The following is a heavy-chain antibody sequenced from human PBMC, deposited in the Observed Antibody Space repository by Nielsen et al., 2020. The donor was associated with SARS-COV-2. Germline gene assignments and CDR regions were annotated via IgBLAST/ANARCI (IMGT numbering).Heavy chain of an antibody. CDR2: VFDNGNT. D-gene: IGHD3-10*01. Sequence: SETLSLTCTVSGGSITSYYWSWIRQSPGKGLEWIGYVFDNGNTIYNPSLKSRVTISVDTSINQLSLRMNSLTAADTAVYYCAREKSFGSGTYYSIFDYWGQGTLVTVSS. CDR3: AREKSFGSGTYYSIFDY. J-gene: IGHJ4*02. CDR1: GGSITSYY. V-gene: IGHV4-59*01.